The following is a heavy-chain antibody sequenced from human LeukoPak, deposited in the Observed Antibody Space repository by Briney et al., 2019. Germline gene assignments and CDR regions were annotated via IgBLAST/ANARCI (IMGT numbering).Heavy chain of an antibody. CDR2: IFYSGST. D-gene: IGHD3-10*01. CDR3: AKSNGYGLVDI. J-gene: IGHJ3*02. Sequence: PSETLSLTCTVSGGSISSYYWSWIWQPAGKGLEWIGNIFYSGSTYYSPSLRSRVTISLDTSRNQFSLKLNSVTAADTAVYYCAKSNGYGLVDIWGQGTMVTVSS. CDR1: GGSISSYY. V-gene: IGHV4-59*12.